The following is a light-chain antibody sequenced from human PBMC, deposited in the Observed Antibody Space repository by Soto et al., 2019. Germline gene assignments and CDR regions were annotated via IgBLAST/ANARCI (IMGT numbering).Light chain of an antibody. V-gene: IGLV1-40*01. CDR2: GNS. CDR3: QSYDGNLSDVV. CDR1: SSNIGAGYD. Sequence: QSVLTQPPSVSGAPGQRVTISCTGSSSNIGAGYDVHWYQQLPGTAPKLLIYGNSNRPSGVPDRFSGSKSGTSASLAITGLHGEDEAEYSCQSYDGNLSDVVFGGGTKVTVL. J-gene: IGLJ2*01.